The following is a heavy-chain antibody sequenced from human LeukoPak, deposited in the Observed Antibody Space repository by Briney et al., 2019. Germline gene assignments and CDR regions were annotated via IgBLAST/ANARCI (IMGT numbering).Heavy chain of an antibody. D-gene: IGHD4-17*01. J-gene: IGHJ4*02. CDR2: IYTSGSA. Sequence: SETLSLTCTVSGGSISSGSYYWSWIRQPAGKGLEWIGRIYTSGSANYNPSLKSRVTISVDTSKNQFSLKLSSVTAADTAVYYCARGLYGDYGDYWGQGTLVTVSS. V-gene: IGHV4-61*02. CDR1: GGSISSGSYY. CDR3: ARGLYGDYGDY.